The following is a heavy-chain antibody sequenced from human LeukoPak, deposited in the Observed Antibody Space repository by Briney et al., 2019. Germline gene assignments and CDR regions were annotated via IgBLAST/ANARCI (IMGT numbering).Heavy chain of an antibody. D-gene: IGHD4-17*01. Sequence: EGSLRLSCAASGLTGGHNYVSWVRQAPGKGLEWVSAIHTSGDTCYADSVKGRFTISRDTSKNTLYLQINSLRVEDTAVYYCIVFGDSNHWGQGTLVTVSS. CDR3: IVFGDSNH. CDR2: IHTSGDT. CDR1: GLTGGHNY. J-gene: IGHJ5*02. V-gene: IGHV3-53*01.